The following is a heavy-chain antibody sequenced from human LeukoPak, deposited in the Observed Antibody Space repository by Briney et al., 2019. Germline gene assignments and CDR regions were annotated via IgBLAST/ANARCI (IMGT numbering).Heavy chain of an antibody. CDR2: INHSGST. J-gene: IGHJ3*02. D-gene: IGHD2/OR15-2a*01. CDR3: ARRPPQLGFFDAFDI. Sequence: SETLSLTCAVYGGSFSGYYWSWIRQPPGKGLEWIGEINHSGSTNYNPSLKSRVTISVDTSKNQFSLKLSSVTAADTAVYYCARRPPQLGFFDAFDIWGQGTMVTVSS. V-gene: IGHV4-34*01. CDR1: GGSFSGYY.